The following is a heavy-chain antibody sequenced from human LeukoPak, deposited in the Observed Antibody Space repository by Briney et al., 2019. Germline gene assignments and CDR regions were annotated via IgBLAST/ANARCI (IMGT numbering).Heavy chain of an antibody. CDR2: INPNSGGT. D-gene: IGHD2-21*01. J-gene: IGHJ6*03. V-gene: IGHV1-2*02. CDR3: ARGGGGDTAGYYMDV. CDR1: GYTFTGYY. Sequence: ASVKVSCKASGYTFTGYYMHWVRQAPGQGLEWMGWINPNSGGTNYAQKFQGRVTMTRDTSISTAYMELSRLRSDDTAVYYCARGGGGDTAGYYMDVWGKGTTVTVSS.